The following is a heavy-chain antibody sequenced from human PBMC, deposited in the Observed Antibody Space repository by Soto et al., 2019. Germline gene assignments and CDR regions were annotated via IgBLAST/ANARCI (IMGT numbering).Heavy chain of an antibody. CDR3: SRGGAYDGGSSS. CDR2: ISWNSGSI. J-gene: IGHJ4*02. V-gene: IGHV3-9*01. D-gene: IGHD6-6*01. Sequence: SLRLSCAASGFTFDDYAMHWVRQAPGKGLEWVSGISWNSGSIGYADSVKGRFTISRDNAKNSLYLQMNSLRAEDTAVYFWSRGGAYDGGSSSGGPGTLVTVSS. CDR1: GFTFDDYA.